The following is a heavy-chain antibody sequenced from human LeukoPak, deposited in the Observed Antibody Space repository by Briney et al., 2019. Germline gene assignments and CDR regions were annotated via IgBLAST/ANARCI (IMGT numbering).Heavy chain of an antibody. J-gene: IGHJ4*02. CDR3: AKQSAGSAAWYSLHYDF. V-gene: IGHV3-23*01. D-gene: IGHD6-13*01. CDR1: GFTLSSYA. CDR2: VDGGGGGT. Sequence: PGGSLRLSCAASGFTLSSYAMTWVRQAPGRGLEWVSSVDGGGGGTYYADSVKGRFTISRDNSEDTLYLQMNGLRAEDTAVYFCAKQSAGSAAWYSLHYDFWGQGTLVTVSS.